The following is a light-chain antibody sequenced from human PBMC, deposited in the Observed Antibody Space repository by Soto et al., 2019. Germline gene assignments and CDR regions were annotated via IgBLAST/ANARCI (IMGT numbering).Light chain of an antibody. CDR1: KLGDKY. CDR3: QAWDSSTAHVV. Sequence: SYELTQPPSVSVSPGQTASITCSGDKLGDKYASWYQQKPGQSPVVVIYQDRKRPSGIPERFSGSNSGNTATLTISGTQAVDEADYCCQAWDSSTAHVVFGGGTKVTVL. CDR2: QDR. V-gene: IGLV3-1*01. J-gene: IGLJ2*01.